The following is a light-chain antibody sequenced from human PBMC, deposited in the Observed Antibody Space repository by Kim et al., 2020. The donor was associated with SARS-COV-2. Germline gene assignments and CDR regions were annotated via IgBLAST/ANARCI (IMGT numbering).Light chain of an antibody. V-gene: IGKV3-20*01. CDR2: GAA. CDR3: QQYGSSPPST. J-gene: IGKJ2*01. Sequence: PGARATLSCRASQSVSSSYLAWYQQKPGQAPRLLIYGAASRATGIPDRFSGSGSGTDFTLTISRLEPEDFAVYYCQQYGSSPPSTFGQGTKLEI. CDR1: QSVSSSY.